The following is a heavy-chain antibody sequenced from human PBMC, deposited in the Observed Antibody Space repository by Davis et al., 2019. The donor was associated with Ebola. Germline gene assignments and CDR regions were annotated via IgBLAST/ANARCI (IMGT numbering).Heavy chain of an antibody. Sequence: SETLSLTCTVSGGSISGHYWSWIRQPPGMGLEWIGYISSTGTTNYNPSLKSRVTISVDTSKNQFSLKLNSVTAVDTAVYYCARVRGHGDWYFYLWGRGTLVTVSS. D-gene: IGHD3-10*01. J-gene: IGHJ2*01. CDR2: ISSTGTT. CDR1: GGSISGHY. CDR3: ARVRGHGDWYFYL. V-gene: IGHV4-59*11.